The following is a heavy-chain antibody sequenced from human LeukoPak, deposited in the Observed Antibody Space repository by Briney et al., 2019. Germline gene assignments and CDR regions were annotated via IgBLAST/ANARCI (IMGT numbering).Heavy chain of an antibody. CDR2: IHSSGST. Sequence: SETLSLTCTVSGGSISNFYWSWIRQPAGKTLEWLGRIHSSGSTNYNPSLKSRVTMSLDTSKNQFSLKLSSVTAADTAVYFCARETTGAGTARPFDYWGQGTLVTVSS. J-gene: IGHJ4*02. CDR3: ARETTGAGTARPFDY. V-gene: IGHV4-4*07. CDR1: GGSISNFY. D-gene: IGHD6-13*01.